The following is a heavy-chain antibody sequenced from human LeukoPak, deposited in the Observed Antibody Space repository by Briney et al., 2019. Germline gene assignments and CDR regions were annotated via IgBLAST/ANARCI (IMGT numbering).Heavy chain of an antibody. V-gene: IGHV3-74*01. CDR3: TTIRPGY. CDR2: IKDGGTTT. J-gene: IGHJ4*02. Sequence: GGSLRLSCAASGFTFSSYWIHWGRQVPGKGLVWVSRIKDGGTTTDYADSVKGRFTISRDDAKNTLYLQMNSLRAEDTAVYYCTTIRPGYWGQGTLVTVSP. D-gene: IGHD5-12*01. CDR1: GFTFSSYW.